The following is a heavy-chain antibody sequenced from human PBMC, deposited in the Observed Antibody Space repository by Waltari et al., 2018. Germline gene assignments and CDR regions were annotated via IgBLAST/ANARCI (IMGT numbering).Heavy chain of an antibody. J-gene: IGHJ4*02. Sequence: EVQLVESGGGSVQPGGSLRLSCSVSGFPFITYWMNWVRQAPGKGLEWVGSINEDGSETYYADSVKGRFTISRDNGKTSLYLQMNSLRSEDTAVYYCARDRGYLVHDYWGQGTLVTVSA. D-gene: IGHD1-26*01. CDR1: GFPFITYW. CDR3: ARDRGYLVHDY. CDR2: INEDGSET. V-gene: IGHV3-7*01.